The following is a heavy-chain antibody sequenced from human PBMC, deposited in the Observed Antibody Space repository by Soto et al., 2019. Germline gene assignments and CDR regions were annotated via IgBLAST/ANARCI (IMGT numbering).Heavy chain of an antibody. V-gene: IGHV3-23*01. CDR2: ISGSGGST. D-gene: IGHD3-22*01. CDR3: AKASYYYDSNGPRAPFDY. CDR1: GFTCSSYA. J-gene: IGHJ4*02. Sequence: PGGSLRLSCAASGFTCSSYAMRWVRQAPGKGLEWGSAISGSGGSTYYADCVKGRLTISRDNSKNTLYLQMNSLKAEDTAVYYCAKASYYYDSNGPRAPFDYWGQGTLVTVSS.